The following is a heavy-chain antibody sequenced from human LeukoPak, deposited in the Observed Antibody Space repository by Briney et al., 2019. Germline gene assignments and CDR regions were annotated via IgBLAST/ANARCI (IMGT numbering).Heavy chain of an antibody. CDR3: ARGGIQPNREFDY. CDR2: IWYDGSNK. Sequence: GGSLRLSCAASGFTFSSYGMHWVRQAPGKGLEWVAVIWYDGSNKYYADSMKGRFTISRDNSKNTLYLQMNSLRAEDTAVYYCARGGIQPNREFDYWGQGTLVTVSS. J-gene: IGHJ4*02. V-gene: IGHV3-33*01. D-gene: IGHD5-18*01. CDR1: GFTFSSYG.